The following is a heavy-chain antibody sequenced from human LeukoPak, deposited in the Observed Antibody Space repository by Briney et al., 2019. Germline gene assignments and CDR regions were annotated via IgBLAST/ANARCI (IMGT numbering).Heavy chain of an antibody. D-gene: IGHD4-17*01. CDR3: ARDALFSGPQGGDYVDWFDP. V-gene: IGHV1-2*02. J-gene: IGHJ5*02. Sequence: GASVKVSCKASGHTFTGYYMHWVRQAPGQGLEWMGWINPNSGGTNYAQKFQGRVTMTRDTSISTAYMELSRLRSDDTAVYYCARDALFSGPQGGDYVDWFDPWGQGTLVTVSS. CDR1: GHTFTGYY. CDR2: INPNSGGT.